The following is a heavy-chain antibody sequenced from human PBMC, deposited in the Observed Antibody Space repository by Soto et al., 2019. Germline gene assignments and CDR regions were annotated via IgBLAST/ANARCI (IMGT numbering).Heavy chain of an antibody. D-gene: IGHD3-9*01. CDR3: ARTSLGYTGYVDY. CDR2: MSNSGSTI. V-gene: IGHV3-11*01. CDR1: GFTFSDYY. J-gene: IGHJ4*02. Sequence: QVQLVESGGGLVKPGGSLRLSCAASGFTFSDYYMSWIRQAPGKGLEWITYMSNSGSTIYYADSVKGRFTISRDNSKNSLSLQMNSLRAADTAMYYCARTSLGYTGYVDYWGRGILVTVSS.